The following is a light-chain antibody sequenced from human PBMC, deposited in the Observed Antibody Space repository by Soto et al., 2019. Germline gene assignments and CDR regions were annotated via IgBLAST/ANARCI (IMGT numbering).Light chain of an antibody. V-gene: IGLV2-11*01. Sequence: QSALTQPRSVSGSPGQSVTISCTGTSSDVGRYNYVSWYQHHPGTAHKVMIYDVSERPSGVPDRFSGSKSGHTASLTISGLQAEDWADYYCCSFAGSTRFVFGTGTKVTVL. CDR2: DVS. J-gene: IGLJ1*01. CDR3: CSFAGSTRFV. CDR1: SSDVGRYNY.